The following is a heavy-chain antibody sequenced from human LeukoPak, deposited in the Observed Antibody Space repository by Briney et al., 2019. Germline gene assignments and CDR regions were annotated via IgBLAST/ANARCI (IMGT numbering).Heavy chain of an antibody. D-gene: IGHD4-23*01. CDR2: ISYDGSNK. J-gene: IGHJ4*02. CDR1: GFTFSSYA. V-gene: IGHV3-30*04. Sequence: GGSLRLSCAASGFTFSSYAMHWVRQAPGKGLEWVAVISYDGSNKYYADSVKGRFTISRDNSKNTLYLQMNSLRAEDTAVYYCARDYGGNSDDYWGQGTLVTVSS. CDR3: ARDYGGNSDDY.